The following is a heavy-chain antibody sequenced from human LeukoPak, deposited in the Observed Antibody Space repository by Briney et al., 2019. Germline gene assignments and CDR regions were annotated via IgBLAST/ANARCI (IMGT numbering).Heavy chain of an antibody. J-gene: IGHJ4*02. CDR1: GFTFSSYA. CDR2: ISASGGST. CDR3: GRARSGYDFDY. V-gene: IGHV3-23*01. Sequence: GGSLRLSCAASGFTFSSYALSWVRQAPGKGLEWVSAISASGGSTYYADSVKGRFTFSRDNSKTTLYLQMDSLRADDAAVYYCGRARSGYDFDYWGQGTLVTVSS. D-gene: IGHD5-12*01.